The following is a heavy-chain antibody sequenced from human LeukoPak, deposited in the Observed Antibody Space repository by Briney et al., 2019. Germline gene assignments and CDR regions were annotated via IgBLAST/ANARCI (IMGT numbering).Heavy chain of an antibody. V-gene: IGHV3-30*02. Sequence: PGGSLRLSCAASGFTFSSYGMHWVRQAPGKGLEWVAFIRYDGSNKYYADSVKGRFTISRDNSKNTLYLQMNSLRAEDTAVYYCAKADYRYQPYYYYYMDVWGKGTTVTISS. D-gene: IGHD2-2*01. CDR2: IRYDGSNK. CDR3: AKADYRYQPYYYYYMDV. J-gene: IGHJ6*03. CDR1: GFTFSSYG.